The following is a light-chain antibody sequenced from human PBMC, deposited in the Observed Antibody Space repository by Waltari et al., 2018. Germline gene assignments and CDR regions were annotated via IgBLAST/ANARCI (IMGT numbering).Light chain of an antibody. J-gene: IGKJ1*01. V-gene: IGKV3-20*01. Sequence: MGLTQSPGTLSLSPGERATLSCRASQSVSRSLAWYQQKPGQAPKLLIYGASTSATCSPDRFTGSVTGTDFSLTISSLEPEDFAIYCCQHYVRLPATFGQGTKVEIK. CDR3: QHYVRLPAT. CDR2: GAS. CDR1: QSVSRS.